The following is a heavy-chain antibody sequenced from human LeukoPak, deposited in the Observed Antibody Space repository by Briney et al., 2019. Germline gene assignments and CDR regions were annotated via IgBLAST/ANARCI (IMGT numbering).Heavy chain of an antibody. CDR3: ARLSVGRFGEAPLYFDY. CDR2: IYPGDSDT. V-gene: IGHV5-51*01. J-gene: IGHJ4*02. CDR1: GYSFTSYW. Sequence: GESLKISCKGSGYSFTSYWIGWVRQMPGKGLEWMGIIYPGDSDTRYSPSFQGQVTISADKSISTAYLQWSSLKASDTAMYYCARLSVGRFGEAPLYFDYWGQGTLVTVSS. D-gene: IGHD3-16*01.